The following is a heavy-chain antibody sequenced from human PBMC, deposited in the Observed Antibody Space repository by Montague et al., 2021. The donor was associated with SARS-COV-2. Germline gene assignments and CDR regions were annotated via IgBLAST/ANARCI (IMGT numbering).Heavy chain of an antibody. CDR1: GFTFSNIW. J-gene: IGHJ6*02. Sequence: SLRLSCAASGFTFSNIWMSWVRQAPGKGLEWVANIKPDESEKNYVDSVKGRFSISRDNAKNSLYLQMDNLRAEDTAIYYCAKNVGANGLDVWGQGTSVSVSS. CDR3: AKNVGANGLDV. CDR2: IKPDESEK. D-gene: IGHD4/OR15-4a*01. V-gene: IGHV3-7*01.